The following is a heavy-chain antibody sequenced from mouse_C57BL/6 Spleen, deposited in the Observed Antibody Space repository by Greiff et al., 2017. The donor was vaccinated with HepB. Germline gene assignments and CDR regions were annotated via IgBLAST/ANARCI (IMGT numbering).Heavy chain of an antibody. CDR3: ARSGVPHYYGSSYGAMDY. V-gene: IGHV1-64*01. CDR1: GYTFTSYW. Sequence: VQLQQPGAELVKPGASVKLSCKASGYTFTSYWMHWVKQRPGQGLEWIGMIHPNSGSTNYNEKFKRKATLTVDKSSSTAYMQLSSLTSEDSAVYYCARSGVPHYYGSSYGAMDYWGQGTSVTVSS. D-gene: IGHD1-1*01. CDR2: IHPNSGST. J-gene: IGHJ4*01.